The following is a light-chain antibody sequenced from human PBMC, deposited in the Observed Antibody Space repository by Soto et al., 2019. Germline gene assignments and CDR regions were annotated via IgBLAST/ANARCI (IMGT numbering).Light chain of an antibody. V-gene: IGKV3-15*01. CDR2: GAS. Sequence: EIVMTQSPATLSVSPGERATLSCRASQSVSSNLAWYQQKPGQAPRLLIYGASTRATDVPARFSGSGSGTEFTLTISSLQPEDFATYYCQQSYSRTFGQGTKVDI. J-gene: IGKJ1*01. CDR3: QQSYSRT. CDR1: QSVSSN.